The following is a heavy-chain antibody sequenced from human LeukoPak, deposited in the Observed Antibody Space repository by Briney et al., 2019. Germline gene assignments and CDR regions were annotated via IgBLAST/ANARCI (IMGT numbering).Heavy chain of an antibody. V-gene: IGHV3-11*04. CDR3: AKGQTTFGGVIVPFDY. D-gene: IGHD3-16*02. CDR1: GFTFSDYY. CDR2: ISSGGSAI. J-gene: IGHJ4*02. Sequence: GGSLRLSCAASGFTFSDYYMSWIRQTPGKGLEWLSYISSGGSAIYYADSVKGRFTISRDNSKNTLYLQMNSLRAEDTAVYYCAKGQTTFGGVIVPFDYWGQGTLVTVSS.